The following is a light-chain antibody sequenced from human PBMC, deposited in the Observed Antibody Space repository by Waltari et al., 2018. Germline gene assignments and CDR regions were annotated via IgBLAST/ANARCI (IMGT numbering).Light chain of an antibody. V-gene: IGLV2-14*03. CDR1: SNDVGASTL. Sequence: QSALTQPASVSGSPGQSITISCTGTSNDVGASTLVSWYQQHPGRAPQLIIYDVTERPSGISYRFSGSKSANTASLTISGLLPEDEAIYYCSSFTDTHTLLFGGGTTVTVL. J-gene: IGLJ2*01. CDR3: SSFTDTHTLL. CDR2: DVT.